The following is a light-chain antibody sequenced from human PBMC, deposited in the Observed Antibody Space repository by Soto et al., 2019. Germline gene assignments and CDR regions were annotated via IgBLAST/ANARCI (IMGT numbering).Light chain of an antibody. V-gene: IGLV2-8*01. J-gene: IGLJ2*01. CDR2: EVS. CDR3: SSYGGANTVV. CDR1: SSDVGGYNY. Sequence: QSALTQPPSASGSPGQSVTISCTGTSSDVGGYNYVSWYQQHPGKAPKLMIHEVSKRPSGVPDRFSGSKSGNTASLTVSGLLTEDEADYYCSSYGGANTVVFGGGTKLTVL.